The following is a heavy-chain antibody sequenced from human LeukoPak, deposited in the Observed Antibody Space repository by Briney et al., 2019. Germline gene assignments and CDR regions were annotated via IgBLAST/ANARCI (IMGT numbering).Heavy chain of an antibody. Sequence: GGSLRLSCAASGFTFSSYGMNWVRQAPGKGLEWVSSISSSSSYIYYADSVKGRFTISRDNAKNSLYLQMNSLRAEDTAVYYCARGLEVVPAARGYWGQGTLVTVSS. V-gene: IGHV3-21*01. CDR1: GFTFSSYG. J-gene: IGHJ4*02. CDR3: ARGLEVVPAARGY. D-gene: IGHD2-2*01. CDR2: ISSSSSYI.